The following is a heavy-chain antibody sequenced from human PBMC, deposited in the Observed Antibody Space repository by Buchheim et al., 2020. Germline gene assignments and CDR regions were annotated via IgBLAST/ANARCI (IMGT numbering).Heavy chain of an antibody. D-gene: IGHD3-9*01. V-gene: IGHV4-39*01. CDR3: ARQGSDILTGYNWFDP. Sequence: QLQLQESGPGLVKPSETLSLTCTVSGGSISSSSYYWGWIRQPPGKGLEWIGSIYYSGSTYYNPSLKSRVTISVDTSKNQFSLKRSSVTAADTAVYYCARQGSDILTGYNWFDPWGQGTL. CDR1: GGSISSSSYY. J-gene: IGHJ5*02. CDR2: IYYSGST.